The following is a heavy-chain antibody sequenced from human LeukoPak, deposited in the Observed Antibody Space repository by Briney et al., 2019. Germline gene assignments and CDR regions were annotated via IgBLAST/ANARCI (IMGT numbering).Heavy chain of an antibody. V-gene: IGHV4-34*01. J-gene: IGHJ2*01. D-gene: IGHD3-22*01. CDR2: INHSGST. CDR3: ARGPRITMIVVVITRGWYFDL. CDR1: XGYX. Sequence: XGYXXXWIRQPPGKGXXXXGEINHSGSTKYNPSLKSRVTISVDTSKNQFSLKLSSVTAADTAVYYCARGPRITMIVVVITRGWYFDLWGRGTLVTVSS.